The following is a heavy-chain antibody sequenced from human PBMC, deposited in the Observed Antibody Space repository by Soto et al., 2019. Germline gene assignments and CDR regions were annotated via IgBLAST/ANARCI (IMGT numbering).Heavy chain of an antibody. CDR2: ISTYNGNT. J-gene: IGHJ4*02. CDR1: GYTFTSYG. V-gene: IGHV1-18*01. CDR3: AREMVRGVGSDY. D-gene: IGHD3-10*01. Sequence: ASVKVSCKASGYTFTSYGISWARQAPGQGLEWMGWISTYNGNTKYAQKLQGRVTMTTDTSTSTAYMELRSLRSDDTAVFYCAREMVRGVGSDYWGQGTLVTVSS.